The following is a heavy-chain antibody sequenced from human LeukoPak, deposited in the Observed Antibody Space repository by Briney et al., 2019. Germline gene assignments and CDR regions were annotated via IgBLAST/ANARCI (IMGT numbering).Heavy chain of an antibody. V-gene: IGHV3-21*01. J-gene: IGHJ2*01. CDR1: GFTLSSYS. CDR2: ISSSSSYI. Sequence: GGSLRLSRAASGFTLSSYSMNWVRQAPGKGLEWVSSISSSSSYIYYADSVKGRFTISRDNAKNSLYLQMNSLRAEDTAVYYCARSQGRRYFDLWGRGTPVTVSS. CDR3: ARSQGRRYFDL.